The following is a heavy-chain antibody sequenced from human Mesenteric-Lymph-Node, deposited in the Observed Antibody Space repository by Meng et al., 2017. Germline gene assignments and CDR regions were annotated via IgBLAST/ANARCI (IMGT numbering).Heavy chain of an antibody. Sequence: QVQLQESGPGLVKPSDTLSLTCAVSGYSISSSNWWGWIWQPPGKGLEWIGYIYYSGSTYYNPSLKSRVTMSVDTSKNQFSLKLSSVTAVDTAVYYCARASYGSGSPLGESWFGPWGQGTLVTVSS. CDR1: GYSISSSNW. J-gene: IGHJ5*02. CDR3: ARASYGSGSPLGESWFGP. CDR2: IYYSGST. D-gene: IGHD3-10*01. V-gene: IGHV4-28*03.